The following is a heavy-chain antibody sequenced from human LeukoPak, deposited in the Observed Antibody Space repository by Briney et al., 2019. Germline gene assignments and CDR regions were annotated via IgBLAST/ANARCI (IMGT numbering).Heavy chain of an antibody. CDR3: ARGGLGYSYSNY. J-gene: IGHJ4*02. D-gene: IGHD5-18*01. Sequence: GGSLRLSCAASGFTFSSYSMNWVRQAPGKGLEWGSSISSSSSYIYYADSVKGRFTISRNNAKNSLYLQMNSLRAEDTAVYYCARGGLGYSYSNYWGQGTLVTVSS. CDR1: GFTFSSYS. V-gene: IGHV3-21*01. CDR2: ISSSSSYI.